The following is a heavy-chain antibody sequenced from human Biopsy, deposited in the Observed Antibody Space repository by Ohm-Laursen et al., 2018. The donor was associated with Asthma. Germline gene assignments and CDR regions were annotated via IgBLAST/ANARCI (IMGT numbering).Heavy chain of an antibody. D-gene: IGHD6-13*01. CDR1: GDSMRGSDYS. CDR3: ARHKHSNSWYKYYFDY. J-gene: IGHJ4*02. V-gene: IGHV4-39*01. CDR2: VYHSGNT. Sequence: SDTLSLTCNVSGDSMRGSDYSWGWIRQPPGKGLEWIGNVYHSGNTNINPSLQSRVTISVDTSKSPFSLNVSAVTAADTAVYFCARHKHSNSWYKYYFDYWGQGTLVTVSS.